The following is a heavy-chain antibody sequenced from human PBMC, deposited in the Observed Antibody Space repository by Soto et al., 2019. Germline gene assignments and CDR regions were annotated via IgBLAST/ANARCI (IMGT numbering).Heavy chain of an antibody. CDR1: GGTFSSYT. Sequence: QVQLVQSGAEVKKPGSSVKVSCKASGGTFSSYTISWVRQAPGQGLEWMGRIIPILGIANYAQKFEGRVRITADKSTSTAYMELSSLRSEDTAVYYCARKRSYGSGGMDVWGQGTTVTVSS. CDR3: ARKRSYGSGGMDV. V-gene: IGHV1-69*02. CDR2: IIPILGIA. D-gene: IGHD3-10*01. J-gene: IGHJ6*02.